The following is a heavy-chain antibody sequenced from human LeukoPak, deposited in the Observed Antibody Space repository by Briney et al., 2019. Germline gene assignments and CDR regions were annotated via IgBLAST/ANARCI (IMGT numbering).Heavy chain of an antibody. CDR3: TTRIPYILTGYYAFDI. J-gene: IGHJ3*02. CDR1: GFTFSNAW. D-gene: IGHD3-9*01. Sequence: PGGSLRLPCAASGFTFSNAWMSWVRQAPGKGLEWVGRIKSKTDGGTTDYAAPVKGRFTISRDDSKNTLYLQMNSLKTEDTAVYYCTTRIPYILTGYYAFDIWGQGTMVTVSS. CDR2: IKSKTDGGTT. V-gene: IGHV3-15*01.